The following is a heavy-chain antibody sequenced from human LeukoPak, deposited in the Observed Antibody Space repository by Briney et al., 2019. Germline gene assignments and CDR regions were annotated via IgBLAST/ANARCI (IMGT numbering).Heavy chain of an antibody. CDR3: ARIATRNLYFDY. CDR2: INSDGSST. D-gene: IGHD1-14*01. J-gene: IGHJ4*02. V-gene: IGHV3-74*01. Sequence: PGGSLRLSCAASGFTFDDYAMHWVRQAPGKGLVWVSRINSDGSSTSYADSVKGRFTISRDNAKNTLYLQMNSLRAEDTAVYYCARIATRNLYFDYWGQGTLVTVSS. CDR1: GFTFDDYA.